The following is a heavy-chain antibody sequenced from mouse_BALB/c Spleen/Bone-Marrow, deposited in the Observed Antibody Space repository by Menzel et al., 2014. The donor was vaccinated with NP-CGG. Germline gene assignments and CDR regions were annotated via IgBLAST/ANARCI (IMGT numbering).Heavy chain of an antibody. CDR1: GFTFSDYY. D-gene: IGHD1-2*01. J-gene: IGHJ1*01. V-gene: IGHV5-4*02. CDR2: ISDGGSYT. Sequence: EVKLVESGGGLVKPGGSLKLSCAASGFTFSDYYMYWVRQTPEKRLEWVATISDGGSYTYYPDSVKGRFTISRDNAKNXLYLQMSSLKSEDTAMYYCARVVTTTTLYWYFDVWGAGTTVTVSS. CDR3: ARVVTTTTLYWYFDV.